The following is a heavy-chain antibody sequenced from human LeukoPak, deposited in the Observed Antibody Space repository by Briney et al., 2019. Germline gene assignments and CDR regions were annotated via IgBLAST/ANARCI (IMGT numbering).Heavy chain of an antibody. CDR3: ATDWVGAYYDFWSGYWEFDY. V-gene: IGHV3-23*01. J-gene: IGHJ4*02. CDR1: GFTFSSYA. D-gene: IGHD3-3*01. Sequence: GGSLRLSCAASGFTFSSYAMSWVRQAPGKGLEWVSAISGIGGSTYYADSVKGRFTISRDNSKNTLYLQMNSLRAEDTAVYYCATDWVGAYYDFWSGYWEFDYWGQGTLVTVSS. CDR2: ISGIGGST.